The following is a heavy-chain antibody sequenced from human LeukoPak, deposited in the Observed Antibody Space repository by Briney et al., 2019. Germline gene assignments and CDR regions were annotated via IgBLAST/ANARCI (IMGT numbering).Heavy chain of an antibody. CDR1: VGTFRTYS. J-gene: IGHJ6*03. V-gene: IGHV1-69*05. Sequence: GSSVKVSCKASVGTFRTYSVTWVRQAPGQGLEWRGGIIPIFGTPNYAQKFQGRVKVTTDAATGTAYMELRSLMSEDTAIYYCARVDRYHFYLDVWGKGAPVTVSS. CDR2: IIPIFGTP. CDR3: ARVDRYHFYLDV.